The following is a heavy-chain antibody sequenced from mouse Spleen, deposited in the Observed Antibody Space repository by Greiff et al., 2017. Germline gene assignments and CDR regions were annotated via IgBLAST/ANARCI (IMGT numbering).Heavy chain of an antibody. J-gene: IGHJ2*01. CDR1: CYSFPSSH. Sequence: QLPQTGPQLVKPGASVKKSRKGSCYSFPSSHINWVEQRPGQGLEWIGWIYPGSGNTKYNEKFKGKATLTADTSSSTAYMQLSSLTSEDSAVYYCAPIGTTGVFDYWGQGTTLTVSS. D-gene: IGHD2-14*01. CDR2: IYPGSGNT. V-gene: IGHV1-66*01. CDR3: APIGTTGVFDY.